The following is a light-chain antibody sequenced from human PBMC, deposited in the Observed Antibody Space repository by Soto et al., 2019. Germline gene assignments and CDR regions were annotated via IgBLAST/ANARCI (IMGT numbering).Light chain of an antibody. V-gene: IGLV2-11*01. J-gene: IGLJ1*01. CDR2: DVS. Sequence: QSVLAQPRSGSGSPGQSVTISCTGTSSDVGGYTYVSWYQHHPGKAPKLMIYDVSERPSGVPDRFSGSKSGNTASLTISGLQAEDEADYYCCSYAGIYSYVFGTGTKVTVL. CDR1: SSDVGGYTY. CDR3: CSYAGIYSYV.